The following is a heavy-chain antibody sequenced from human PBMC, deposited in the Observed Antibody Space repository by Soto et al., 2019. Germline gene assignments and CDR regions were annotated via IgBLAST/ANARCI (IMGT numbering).Heavy chain of an antibody. Sequence: GGSLRLSCAASGFTFSSYAMSWVRQAPGKGLEWVSAISGSGGSTYYADSVKGRFTISRDNSKNTLYLQMNSLRAEGTAVYYCAKELEPLGPYYYYMDVWGKGTTVTVSS. CDR1: GFTFSSYA. V-gene: IGHV3-23*01. CDR3: AKELEPLGPYYYYMDV. J-gene: IGHJ6*03. D-gene: IGHD1-1*01. CDR2: ISGSGGST.